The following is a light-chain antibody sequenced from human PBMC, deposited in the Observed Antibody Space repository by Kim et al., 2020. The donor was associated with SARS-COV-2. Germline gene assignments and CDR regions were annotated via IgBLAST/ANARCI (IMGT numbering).Light chain of an antibody. CDR2: GKN. V-gene: IGLV3-19*01. CDR1: SLRNSH. J-gene: IGLJ3*02. CDR3: NSRDSSDNHPL. Sequence: SSELTQDPAVSVALGQTVRITCQGDSLRNSHATWYQRKSGQAPLLVIYGKNNRPSGIPDRFSGSSSGNTASLTITGALAEDEADYYCNSRDSSDNHPLFGGGTKVTVL.